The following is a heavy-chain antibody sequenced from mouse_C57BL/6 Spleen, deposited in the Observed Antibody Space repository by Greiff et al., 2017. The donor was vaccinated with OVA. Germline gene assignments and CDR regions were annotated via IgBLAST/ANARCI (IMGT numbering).Heavy chain of an antibody. D-gene: IGHD3-2*02. V-gene: IGHV14-4*01. CDR2: IDPENGDT. CDR1: GFNIKDDY. Sequence: VQLQQSGAELVRPGASVKLSCTASGFNIKDDYMHWVKQRPEQGLEWIGWIDPENGDTEYASKFQGKATITADTSSNTAYLQLSSLTSEDTAVYYSTTGDSSGYNYWGQGTTLTVSS. J-gene: IGHJ2*01. CDR3: TTGDSSGYNY.